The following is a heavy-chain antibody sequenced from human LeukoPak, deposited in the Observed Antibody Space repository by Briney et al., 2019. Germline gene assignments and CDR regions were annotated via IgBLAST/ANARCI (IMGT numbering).Heavy chain of an antibody. V-gene: IGHV4-59*01. CDR3: ARATPTTINWNYKVALNAFDI. Sequence: SETLSLTCTVSGGSISSYYWSWIRQPPGKGLEWIGYIYYSGSTNYNPSLKSRVTISVDTSKNQFSLKLSSVTAADTAVYYCARATPTTINWNYKVALNAFDIWGQGTMVTVSS. CDR2: IYYSGST. J-gene: IGHJ3*02. D-gene: IGHD1-7*01. CDR1: GGSISSYY.